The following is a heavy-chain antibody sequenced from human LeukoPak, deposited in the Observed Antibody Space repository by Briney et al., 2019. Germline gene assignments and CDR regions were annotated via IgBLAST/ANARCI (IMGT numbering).Heavy chain of an antibody. J-gene: IGHJ6*03. CDR2: IYPGDSDT. Sequence: GESLKISCKGSGYSFTSYWSGWVRQMPGKGLEWMGIIYPGDSDTRYGPSFQGQVTISADKSISTAYLQWSSLKASDTAMYYCARHLRQGDFGAPPGDDRPGRPLRFLENDYYYMDVWGKGTTVTVSS. CDR3: ARHLRQGDFGAPPGDDRPGRPLRFLENDYYYMDV. CDR1: GYSFTSYW. D-gene: IGHD3-3*01. V-gene: IGHV5-51*01.